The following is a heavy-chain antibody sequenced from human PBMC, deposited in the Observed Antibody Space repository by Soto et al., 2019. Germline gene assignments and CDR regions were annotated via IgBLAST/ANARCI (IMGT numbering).Heavy chain of an antibody. Sequence: QVQLVQSGAEVKKPGSSVKVSCKASGGTFSSCTISWVRQAPGQGLEWMGRIIPILGIANYAQKFQGRVTITADKSTSTAYMELSSLRSEDTAVYYCASSRVVVPAALGPYGMDVWGQGTTVTVSS. D-gene: IGHD2-2*01. V-gene: IGHV1-69*02. CDR2: IIPILGIA. CDR3: ASSRVVVPAALGPYGMDV. CDR1: GGTFSSCT. J-gene: IGHJ6*02.